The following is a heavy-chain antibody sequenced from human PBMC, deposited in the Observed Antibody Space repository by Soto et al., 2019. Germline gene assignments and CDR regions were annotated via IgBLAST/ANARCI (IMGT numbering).Heavy chain of an antibody. CDR3: AKDIAEYGGIDYYYYGMDV. V-gene: IGHV3-9*01. J-gene: IGHJ6*02. CDR2: ISWNSDSI. CDR1: GFSFDDYA. D-gene: IGHD2-15*01. Sequence: GGSLRLSCAASGFSFDDYAMHWVRQTPGKGLEWVSGISWNSDSIGYADSVKGRFTISRDNAKNSLYLQMNSLRDEDTALYYCAKDIAEYGGIDYYYYGMDVCGQGTTLTVYS.